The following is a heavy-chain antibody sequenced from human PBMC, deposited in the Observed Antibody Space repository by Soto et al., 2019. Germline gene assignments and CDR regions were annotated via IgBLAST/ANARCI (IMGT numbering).Heavy chain of an antibody. CDR3: ATKGLYYYYYMDV. Sequence: QVQLVESGGGVVQPGRSLRLSCAASGFTFSSYGMHWVRQAPGKGLEWVAVIWYDGSNKYYADSVKGRFTISRDNSKNTLYLQMNSLRAEDTAVYYCATKGLYYYYYMDVWGKGTTVTVSS. CDR2: IWYDGSNK. D-gene: IGHD4-17*01. CDR1: GFTFSSYG. J-gene: IGHJ6*03. V-gene: IGHV3-33*01.